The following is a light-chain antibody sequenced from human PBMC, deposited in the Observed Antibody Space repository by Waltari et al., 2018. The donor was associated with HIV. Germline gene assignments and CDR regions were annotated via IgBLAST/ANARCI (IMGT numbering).Light chain of an antibody. J-gene: IGKJ2*01. CDR3: QQYNNWPYT. Sequence: EILMTQSPDTLSVSPGKTATLSCRASQGVNIKLAWYQQKPGQAPRLLIYSASTRATGIPARFSGSGSGTEFTLTITSLQSEDFTIYYCQQYNNWPYTFGQGTKLEI. V-gene: IGKV3-15*01. CDR2: SAS. CDR1: QGVNIK.